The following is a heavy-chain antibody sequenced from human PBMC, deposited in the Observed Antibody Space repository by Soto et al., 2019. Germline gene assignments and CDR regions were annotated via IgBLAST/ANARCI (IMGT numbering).Heavy chain of an antibody. Sequence: EVQLVESGGGLVQPGGSLRLSCAASGFTVSSNYMSWVRQAPGKGLEWVSVIYSGGSTYYADSVKGRFTISRHNSKNTMYLQMNSLRAEDTAVYYCAREDCSGGSCYAGYYYYMDVWGKGTPVTVSS. CDR2: IYSGGST. CDR3: AREDCSGGSCYAGYYYYMDV. CDR1: GFTVSSNY. D-gene: IGHD2-15*01. V-gene: IGHV3-53*04. J-gene: IGHJ6*03.